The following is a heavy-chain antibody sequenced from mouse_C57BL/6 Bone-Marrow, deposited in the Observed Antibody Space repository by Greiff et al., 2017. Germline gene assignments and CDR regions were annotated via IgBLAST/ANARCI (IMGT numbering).Heavy chain of an antibody. CDR3: ARHYYYGSSYLYARDY. CDR1: GFTFSSYG. Sequence: EVKVVESGGDLVKPGGSLKLSCAASGFTFSSYGMSWVRQTPDKRLEWVATISSGGSYTYYPDSVKGRFTISRDNAKNTLYLQMSSLKSEDTAMYYCARHYYYGSSYLYARDYWGQGTSVTVSS. V-gene: IGHV5-6*01. J-gene: IGHJ4*01. CDR2: ISSGGSYT. D-gene: IGHD1-1*01.